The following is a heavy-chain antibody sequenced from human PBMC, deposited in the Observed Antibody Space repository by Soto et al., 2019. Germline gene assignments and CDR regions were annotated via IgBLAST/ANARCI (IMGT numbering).Heavy chain of an antibody. D-gene: IGHD1-1*01. V-gene: IGHV3-11*01. CDR2: ISGSGGVI. J-gene: IGHJ4*02. CDR1: GFSFSDSY. Sequence: AGGSLRLSCAASGFSFSDSYMSWIRQAPGKGLEWISYISGSGGVIYYADSVRGRFTISRDNAKNSLYLQMSSLRAEDTAVYYCARMFSRYDPLYYFDYWGQGTLVTVSS. CDR3: ARMFSRYDPLYYFDY.